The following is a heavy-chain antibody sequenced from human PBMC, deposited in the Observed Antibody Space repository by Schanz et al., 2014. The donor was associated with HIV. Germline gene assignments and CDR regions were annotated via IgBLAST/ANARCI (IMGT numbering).Heavy chain of an antibody. J-gene: IGHJ4*02. V-gene: IGHV3-30*03. CDR1: GFTFDNYG. Sequence: QVQLVESGGGVVQPGRSLRLSCAASGFTFDNYGMHWVRQAPGKGLEWVAVISYDGRNKYYADSVKGRFTISRDNSKNTLNLRVNSLRAEDTAVYYCARLRGFLWFGDHPYSFDYWGQGTLVTVSS. CDR2: ISYDGRNK. D-gene: IGHD3-10*01. CDR3: ARLRGFLWFGDHPYSFDY.